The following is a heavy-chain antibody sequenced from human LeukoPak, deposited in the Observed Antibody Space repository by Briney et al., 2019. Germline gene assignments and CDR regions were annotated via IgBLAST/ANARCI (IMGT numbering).Heavy chain of an antibody. CDR3: ARDSVSGYFDY. Sequence: PGGSLRLSCAASGFMFRSYSMNWVRQAPGKGLEWVSSISSSSSYIYYADSVKGRFTISRDNAKNSLYLQMNSLRAEDTAVYYCARDSVSGYFDYWGQGTLVTVSS. J-gene: IGHJ4*02. V-gene: IGHV3-21*01. D-gene: IGHD3-22*01. CDR1: GFMFRSYS. CDR2: ISSSSSYI.